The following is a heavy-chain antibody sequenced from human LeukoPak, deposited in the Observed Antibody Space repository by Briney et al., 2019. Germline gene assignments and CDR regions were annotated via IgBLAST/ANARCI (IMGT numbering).Heavy chain of an antibody. CDR2: ISGSGGST. J-gene: IGHJ4*02. CDR1: GFTFSSYA. CDR3: AKLGEPTMVRGVSFDY. V-gene: IGHV3-23*01. Sequence: HPGGSLRLSCAASGFTFSSYAMSWVRQAPGKGLGWVSAISGSGGSTYYADSVKGRFTISRDNSKNTLYLQMNSLRAEDTAVYYCAKLGEPTMVRGVSFDYWGQGTLVTVSS. D-gene: IGHD3-10*01.